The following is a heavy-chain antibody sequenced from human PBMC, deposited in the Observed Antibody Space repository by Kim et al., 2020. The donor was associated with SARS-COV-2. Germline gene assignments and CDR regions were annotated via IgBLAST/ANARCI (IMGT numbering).Heavy chain of an antibody. V-gene: IGHV3-15*01. Sequence: YAAPVKGRFTISRDDSKNTLYLQMNSLKTEDTAVYYCTTEESYYGSGSYPWGQGTLVTVSS. CDR3: TTEESYYGSGSYP. D-gene: IGHD3-10*01. J-gene: IGHJ4*02.